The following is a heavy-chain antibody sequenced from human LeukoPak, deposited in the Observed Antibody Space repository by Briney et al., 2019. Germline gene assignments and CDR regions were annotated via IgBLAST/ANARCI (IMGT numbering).Heavy chain of an antibody. CDR3: AKRRGEGATYYYGMDV. V-gene: IGHV3-30*18. CDR2: ISYDGSNK. CDR1: GFTFSSYG. D-gene: IGHD1-26*01. Sequence: GRSLRLSCAASGFTFSSYGMHWVRQAPGKGLEWVAVISYDGSNKYYADSVKGRFTISRDNSKNTLYLQMNSLRAEDTAVYYCAKRRGEGATYYYGMDVWGQGTTVTVSS. J-gene: IGHJ6*02.